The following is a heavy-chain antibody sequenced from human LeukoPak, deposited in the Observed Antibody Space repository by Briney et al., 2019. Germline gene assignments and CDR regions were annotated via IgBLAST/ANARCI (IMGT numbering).Heavy chain of an antibody. D-gene: IGHD3-22*01. CDR2: MNPNSGNT. CDR1: GYTFSSFD. J-gene: IGHJ4*02. CDR3: ARGGMIVVVNPDLGFDY. Sequence: ASVKVSCKASGYTFSSFDINWVRQATGQGLEWMGWMNPNSGNTGYAQKFQGRVTMTRNTSISTAYMELSSLRSEDTAVYYCARGGMIVVVNPDLGFDYWGQGTLVTVSS. V-gene: IGHV1-8*01.